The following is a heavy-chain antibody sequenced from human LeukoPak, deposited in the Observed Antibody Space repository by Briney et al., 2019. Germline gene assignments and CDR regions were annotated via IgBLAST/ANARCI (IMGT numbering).Heavy chain of an antibody. J-gene: IGHJ6*03. V-gene: IGHV4-59*08. Sequence: PSETLSLTCSVSSGCLSNNYWGWIRQSPGKGLEWIGYISYTGSTSYNPSLKSRVDIFLETPRNQFSLEVTYVIAADTAIYYCAILQSANHYNGYYTGGFYYMDVWGKGTTVTVSS. D-gene: IGHD4-17*01. CDR1: SGCLSNNY. CDR3: AILQSANHYNGYYTGGFYYMDV. CDR2: ISYTGST.